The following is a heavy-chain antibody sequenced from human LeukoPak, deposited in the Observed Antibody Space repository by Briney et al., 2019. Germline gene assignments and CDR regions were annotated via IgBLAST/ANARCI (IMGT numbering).Heavy chain of an antibody. D-gene: IGHD3-22*01. Sequence: GASVKVSCKASGYTFTGYYMHWMRQAPGQGLEWMGWLNPNSGGTSYAQKFQGRVTITRDTSTSTVYMELSSLRSEDTAVYYCARGGDYYDSSGPLHWGQGTLVTVSS. V-gene: IGHV1-2*02. CDR3: ARGGDYYDSSGPLH. CDR1: GYTFTGYY. J-gene: IGHJ4*02. CDR2: LNPNSGGT.